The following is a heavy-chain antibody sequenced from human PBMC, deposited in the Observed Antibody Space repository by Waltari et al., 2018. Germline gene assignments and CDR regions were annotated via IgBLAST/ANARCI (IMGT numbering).Heavy chain of an antibody. CDR1: GFIVSGNY. Sequence: EVQVVESGGGLIQPGGSLRLSCAVHGFIVSGNYMSWVRQAPGKGLEWVSVIYSGGSSYYVDSVKGRFTISRDNSKNTIYLEMNSLRGEDTAVYFCVGHRFGSGSYFDYWGQGTPVTVSS. V-gene: IGHV3-53*01. CDR3: VGHRFGSGSYFDY. D-gene: IGHD3-10*01. CDR2: IYSGGSS. J-gene: IGHJ4*02.